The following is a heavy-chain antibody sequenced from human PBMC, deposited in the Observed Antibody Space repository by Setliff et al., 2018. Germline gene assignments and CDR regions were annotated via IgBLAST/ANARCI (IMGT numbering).Heavy chain of an antibody. J-gene: IGHJ4*02. CDR1: GYTFSHSG. V-gene: IGHV1-18*01. CDR3: LRLVRYCTKIACQATSGDEV. CDR2: ISAYTGNT. Sequence: ASVKVSCKASGYTFSHSGITWVRQAPGQGLEWMGWISAYTGNTNYAQKLQGRVTMTTDSSTNTAYLELRGLASDDTAVYYCLRLVRYCTKIACQATSGDEVWGLGTLVTVSS. D-gene: IGHD2-8*01.